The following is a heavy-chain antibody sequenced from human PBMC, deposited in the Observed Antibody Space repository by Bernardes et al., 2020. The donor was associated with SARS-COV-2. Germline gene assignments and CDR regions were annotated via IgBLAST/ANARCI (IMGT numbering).Heavy chain of an antibody. CDR1: GFFFSGYE. Sequence: GGSLRLSCAASGFFFSGYEMNWVRQAPGKGLEWISYISRSGTTKYSADSVKDRFTISRDNAKNSLYLQMDNLRAEDTALYFCVRYSEELPDYWGQGTLVTVSS. J-gene: IGHJ4*02. CDR3: VRYSEELPDY. V-gene: IGHV3-48*03. CDR2: ISRSGTTK. D-gene: IGHD1-26*01.